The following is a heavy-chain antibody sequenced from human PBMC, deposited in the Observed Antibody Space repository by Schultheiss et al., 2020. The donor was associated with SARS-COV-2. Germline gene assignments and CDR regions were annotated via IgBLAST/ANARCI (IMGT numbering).Heavy chain of an antibody. Sequence: SETLSLTCAVSGYSISSGYYWSWIRQPPGKGLEWIGEINHSGSTNYNPSLKSRVTISVDTSKNQFSLKLSSVTAADTAVYYCARPLGGYSDYFDYWGQGTLVTVSS. CDR3: ARPLGGYSDYFDY. V-gene: IGHV4-34*01. D-gene: IGHD3-22*01. J-gene: IGHJ4*02. CDR1: GYSISSGYY. CDR2: INHSGST.